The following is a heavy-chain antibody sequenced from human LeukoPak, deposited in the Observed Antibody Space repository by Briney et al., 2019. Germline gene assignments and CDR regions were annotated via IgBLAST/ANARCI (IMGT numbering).Heavy chain of an antibody. D-gene: IGHD4-17*01. Sequence: PSETLSLTCTVSGGSISSSSYYWSWIRQPPGKGLEWIGYIYYSGSTNYNPSLKSRVTISVDTSKNQFSLKLSSVTAADTAVYYCARHPNYGASTWFDYWGQGTLVTVSS. V-gene: IGHV4-61*05. J-gene: IGHJ4*02. CDR1: GGSISSSSYY. CDR3: ARHPNYGASTWFDY. CDR2: IYYSGST.